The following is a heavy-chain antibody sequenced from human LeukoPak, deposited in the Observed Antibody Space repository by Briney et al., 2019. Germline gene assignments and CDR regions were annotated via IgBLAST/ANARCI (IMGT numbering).Heavy chain of an antibody. CDR1: GYIFTNYY. J-gene: IGHJ4*02. CDR2: INPTGGST. CDR3: ARRRGYYDSSGYYFRLDFDY. D-gene: IGHD3-22*01. V-gene: IGHV1-46*01. Sequence: ASVKVSCKASGYIFTNYYMHWVRQAPGEGLEWMGIINPTGGSTSYAQKFQGRVTMTRDTSTSTVYMELRSLRSEDTAVYYCARRRGYYDSSGYYFRLDFDYWGQGTLVTVSS.